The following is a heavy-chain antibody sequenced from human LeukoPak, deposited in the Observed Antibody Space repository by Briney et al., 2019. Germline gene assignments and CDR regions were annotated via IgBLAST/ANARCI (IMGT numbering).Heavy chain of an antibody. J-gene: IGHJ4*02. Sequence: ASVKVSCKASGYTFPANYMHWVRQAPGQGLEWMGWINPNSGGSNCAQKFQGKVTMTRETSISTAYMELSRLSSDDTAVYYCARVQVSDDNWGFFDYWGQGTLVTVSS. CDR1: GYTFPANY. CDR2: INPNSGGS. V-gene: IGHV1-2*02. D-gene: IGHD1-1*01. CDR3: ARVQVSDDNWGFFDY.